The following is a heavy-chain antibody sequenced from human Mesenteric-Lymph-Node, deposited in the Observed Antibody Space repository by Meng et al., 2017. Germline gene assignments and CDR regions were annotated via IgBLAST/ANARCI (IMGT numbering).Heavy chain of an antibody. CDR2: ITYDGSNK. V-gene: IGHV3-30*14. J-gene: IGHJ6*02. CDR1: GFTFSSYA. D-gene: IGHD5-12*01. CDR3: ASSMVATTFVYYYYGMDV. Sequence: GESLKISCAASGFTFSSYAMHWVRQAPGKGLEWVAVITYDGSNKYYADSVKGRFTISRDNSKNTLYLQMNSLRAEDTAVYYCASSMVATTFVYYYYGMDVWGQGTTVTVSS.